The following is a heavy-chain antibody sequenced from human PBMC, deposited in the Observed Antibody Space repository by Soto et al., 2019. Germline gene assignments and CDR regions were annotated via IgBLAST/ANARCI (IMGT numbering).Heavy chain of an antibody. CDR1: GFTFSNAC. CDR3: ARDSALWFGELWNWFDP. CDR2: IKSKTDGGTT. D-gene: IGHD3-10*01. J-gene: IGHJ5*02. V-gene: IGHV3-15*01. Sequence: VGSLRLSCAASGFTFSNACMSWVRQAPGKGLEWVGRIKSKTDGGTTDYADSVKGRFTISRDNSKNTLYLQMNSQRAEDTAVYYCARDSALWFGELWNWFDPWGQGTLVTVSS.